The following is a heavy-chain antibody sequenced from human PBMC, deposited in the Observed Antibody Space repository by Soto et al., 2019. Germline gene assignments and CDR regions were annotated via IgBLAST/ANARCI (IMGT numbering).Heavy chain of an antibody. V-gene: IGHV4-59*01. CDR3: ARAHLIAVVGIFSWFDP. D-gene: IGHD6-19*01. Sequence: PSETLSLTCTVSGCSISSYYWSWIRQPPGKGLEWIGYIYYSGSTNYNPSLKSRVTISVDTSKNQFSLKLSSVTAADTAVYYCARAHLIAVVGIFSWFDPSGPGTVVTVSS. J-gene: IGHJ5*02. CDR1: GCSISSYY. CDR2: IYYSGST.